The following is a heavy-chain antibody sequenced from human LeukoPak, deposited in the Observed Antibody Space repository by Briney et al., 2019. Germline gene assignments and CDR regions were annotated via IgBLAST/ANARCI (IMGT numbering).Heavy chain of an antibody. Sequence: GGSLRLSCAASGFTFSSYGMHWVRQAPGKGLEWVAVIWYDGSNKYYADSVKGRFTISRDNSKNTLYLQMNSLRAEDTAVHYCARDLPYCSGGSCYWEGFDYWGQGTLVTVSS. V-gene: IGHV3-33*01. D-gene: IGHD2-15*01. J-gene: IGHJ4*02. CDR2: IWYDGSNK. CDR3: ARDLPYCSGGSCYWEGFDY. CDR1: GFTFSSYG.